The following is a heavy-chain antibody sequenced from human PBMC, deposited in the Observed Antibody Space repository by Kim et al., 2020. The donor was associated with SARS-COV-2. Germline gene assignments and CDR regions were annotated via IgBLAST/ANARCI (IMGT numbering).Heavy chain of an antibody. Sequence: SVKVSCKASGGTFSSYAISWVRQAPGQGLEWMGGIIPIFGTANYAQKFQGRVTITADESTSTAYMELSSLRSEDTAVYYCARDRNARFLDPYYYYGMDVWGQGTTVTVSS. J-gene: IGHJ6*02. CDR1: GGTFSSYA. CDR2: IIPIFGTA. D-gene: IGHD3-3*01. CDR3: ARDRNARFLDPYYYYGMDV. V-gene: IGHV1-69*13.